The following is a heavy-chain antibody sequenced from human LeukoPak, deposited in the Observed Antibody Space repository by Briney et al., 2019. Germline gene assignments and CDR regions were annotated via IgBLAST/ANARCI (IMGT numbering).Heavy chain of an antibody. Sequence: GGSLRLSCAASEFTVSSHYMSWARQAPGKGLEWVSVIYSGGSTYYADSVKGRFTISGDNSKNTLYLQMNSLRAEDTAVYYCARDAAAGIPYWGQGTLVTVSS. V-gene: IGHV3-53*01. CDR1: EFTVSSHY. J-gene: IGHJ4*02. CDR3: ARDAAAGIPY. CDR2: IYSGGST. D-gene: IGHD6-13*01.